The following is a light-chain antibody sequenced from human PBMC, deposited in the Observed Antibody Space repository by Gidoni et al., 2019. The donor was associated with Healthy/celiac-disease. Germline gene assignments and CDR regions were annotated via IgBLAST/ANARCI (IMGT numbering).Light chain of an antibody. CDR2: GAS. J-gene: IGKJ4*01. Sequence: EIVLTQSPGTLYLSPGERATLSCRASQSVSSSYLAWYQQKPGQAPRLLIYGASRRATGIPDRFSGSGSGTDFTLTISRLEPEDFAVYYCQQYGSSPPITFXGXTKVEIK. V-gene: IGKV3-20*01. CDR1: QSVSSSY. CDR3: QQYGSSPPIT.